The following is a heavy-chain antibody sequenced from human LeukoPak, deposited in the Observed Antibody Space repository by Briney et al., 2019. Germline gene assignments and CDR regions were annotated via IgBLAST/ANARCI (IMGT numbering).Heavy chain of an antibody. CDR1: GFTFSSYC. Sequence: PGGSPRLSCAASGFTFSSYCMNWVRQAPGKGLEWVSSISSSSTYIYYAGSVKGRFTISRDNAKSSLYLQMNSLRAEDTAVYYCARSTALPDGMDVWGQGTTVTVSS. J-gene: IGHJ6*02. CDR2: ISSSSTYI. CDR3: ARSTALPDGMDV. V-gene: IGHV3-21*01. D-gene: IGHD1-1*01.